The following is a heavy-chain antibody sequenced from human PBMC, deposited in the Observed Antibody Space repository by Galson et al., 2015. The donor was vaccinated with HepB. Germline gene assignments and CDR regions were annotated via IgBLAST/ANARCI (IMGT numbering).Heavy chain of an antibody. J-gene: IGHJ4*02. D-gene: IGHD1-26*01. CDR2: IYYSGST. CDR3: AREVLTTGSYRSFDF. CDR1: GGSISIAGFY. V-gene: IGHV4-31*03. Sequence: TLSLTCTVSGGSISIAGFYWSWIRQRPGKGLEWIGYIYYSGSTHFSPSLRSRVTMPLDTSKNQFSLNLSSMTAADTAVYFCAREVLTTGSYRSFDFWGQGTLVTVSS.